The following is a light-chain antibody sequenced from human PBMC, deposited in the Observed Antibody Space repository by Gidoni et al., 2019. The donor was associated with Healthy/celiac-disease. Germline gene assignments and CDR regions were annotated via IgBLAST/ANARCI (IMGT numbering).Light chain of an antibody. V-gene: IGLV3-19*01. CDR2: GKN. Sequence: SSELTQDPAVSVALGQTVRIPCQGDSLSSYYASWYQQKPGQAPVLGISGKNNRPSGSPDRFSGSSSGNTASLTITGAQAEEEADYYCNSRDSSGNHRRVFGGGTKLTVL. J-gene: IGLJ2*01. CDR1: SLSSYY. CDR3: NSRDSSGNHRRV.